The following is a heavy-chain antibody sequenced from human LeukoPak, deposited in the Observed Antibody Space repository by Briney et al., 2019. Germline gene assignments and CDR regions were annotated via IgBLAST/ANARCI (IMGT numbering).Heavy chain of an antibody. V-gene: IGHV4-34*01. CDR3: ARARRDSGFYKVDY. Sequence: SETLSLTCAVYGGSLSGSYWSWIRQPPGKGLEWIGEISHSGSANYNPSLKSRVTLSIDKSKNQFSLNLNSVTAADTAVYYCARARRDSGFYKVDYWGQGTLVTVSS. D-gene: IGHD1-26*01. CDR2: ISHSGSA. J-gene: IGHJ4*02. CDR1: GGSLSGSY.